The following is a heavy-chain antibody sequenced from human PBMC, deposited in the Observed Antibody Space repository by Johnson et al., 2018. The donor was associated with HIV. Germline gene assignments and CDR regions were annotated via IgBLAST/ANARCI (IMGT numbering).Heavy chain of an antibody. J-gene: IGHJ3*01. CDR1: GFTCSDHY. CDR3: TRVSLPPSYAFDF. V-gene: IGHV3-72*01. Sequence: VQLVESGGGVVRPGGSLRLSCAASGFTCSDHYMDWVRQAPGKGLEWVGRTRNKANSYTTDYAASVQGRFTISRDDSKNSLYLQMNSLKTEDTAVYYCTRVSLPPSYAFDFWGQGTMVTVSS. CDR2: TRNKANSYTT.